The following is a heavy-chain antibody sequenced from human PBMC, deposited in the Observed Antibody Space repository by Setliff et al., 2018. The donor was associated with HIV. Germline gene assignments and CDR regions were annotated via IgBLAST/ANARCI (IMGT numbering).Heavy chain of an antibody. V-gene: IGHV4-34*01. D-gene: IGHD1-26*01. CDR1: GGSFSDHY. J-gene: IGHJ4*01. CDR2: INQSGIS. Sequence: PSETLSLTCAVYGGSFSDHYWTWIRQPPGKGLEWIGEINQSGISNFNPSLKSRVTMPIDTPKNQFSLKLSSMTAADTAVYYCARGFGSYYRIESGQYFDYWGHGTLVTVSS. CDR3: ARGFGSYYRIESGQYFDY.